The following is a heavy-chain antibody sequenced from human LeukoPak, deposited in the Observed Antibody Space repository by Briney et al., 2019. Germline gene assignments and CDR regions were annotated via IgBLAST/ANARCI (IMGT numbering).Heavy chain of an antibody. D-gene: IGHD4-17*01. CDR2: MSGSGGST. V-gene: IGHV3-23*01. CDR3: AKAMGDYGDYDYNGMDV. Sequence: GGSLRLSCGASGFTFSSYAMSWVRQAPGKGLEWVSGMSGSGGSTYYADSVKGRFTISKDNSKNTLYLQMNSLRAEDSAVYYCAKAMGDYGDYDYNGMDVWGQGTTVTVSS. J-gene: IGHJ6*02. CDR1: GFTFSSYA.